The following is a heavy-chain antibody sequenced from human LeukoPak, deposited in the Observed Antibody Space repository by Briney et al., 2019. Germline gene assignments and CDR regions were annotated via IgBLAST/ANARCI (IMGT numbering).Heavy chain of an antibody. CDR2: ICDSGGST. Sequence: GGSLRLSCSASGFPFSIYAMHWVRQAPGKGLEYVSAICDSGGSTYDADSVKGRFTISRDNSKTTLYLRMRSLRAEDTAVYFCVRGYSFGPYGMDVWGQGTTVTVSS. CDR1: GFPFSIYA. J-gene: IGHJ6*02. CDR3: VRGYSFGPYGMDV. D-gene: IGHD2-15*01. V-gene: IGHV3-64D*09.